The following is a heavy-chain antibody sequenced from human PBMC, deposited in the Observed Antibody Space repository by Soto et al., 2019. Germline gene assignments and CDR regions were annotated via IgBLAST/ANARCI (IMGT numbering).Heavy chain of an antibody. Sequence: SVKVSCKASGYTFTSYDINWVRRATGQGLEWMGWMNPNSGNTGYAQKFQGRVTMTRNTSISTAHMELSSLRSEDTAVYYCARVQSLVVVAAIGYWGQGTLVTVSS. J-gene: IGHJ4*02. CDR2: MNPNSGNT. D-gene: IGHD2-15*01. V-gene: IGHV1-8*01. CDR1: GYTFTSYD. CDR3: ARVQSLVVVAAIGY.